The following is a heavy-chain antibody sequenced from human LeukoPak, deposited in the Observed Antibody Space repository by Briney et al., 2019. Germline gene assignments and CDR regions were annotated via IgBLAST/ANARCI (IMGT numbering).Heavy chain of an antibody. CDR2: ISGSDGST. CDR3: AKDGGDCSGGSCYAEVDY. V-gene: IGHV3-23*01. D-gene: IGHD2-15*01. J-gene: IGHJ4*02. Sequence: GSLRLSCAASGFTFSSYAMSWVRQAPGKGLEWVSAISGSDGSTYYADSVKGRFTISRDNSKNTLYLQMNSLRAEDTAVYYCAKDGGDCSGGSCYAEVDYWGQGTLVTVSS. CDR1: GFTFSSYA.